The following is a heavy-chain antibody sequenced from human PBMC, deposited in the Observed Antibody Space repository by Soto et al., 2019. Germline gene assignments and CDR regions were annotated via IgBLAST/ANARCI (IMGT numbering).Heavy chain of an antibody. CDR2: ISYDGSDK. D-gene: IGHD3-22*01. CDR1: GFSFSTYG. V-gene: IGHV3-30*03. Sequence: GGSLRLSCAASGFSFSTYGMHWVRQAPGKGLEWVAFISYDGSDKDYADSVKGRFTISRDNSRNTLFLQMNSLRAEDTAVYYCARDYYKYYDSSGYYRSPAYWGQGTLVTVSS. J-gene: IGHJ4*02. CDR3: ARDYYKYYDSSGYYRSPAY.